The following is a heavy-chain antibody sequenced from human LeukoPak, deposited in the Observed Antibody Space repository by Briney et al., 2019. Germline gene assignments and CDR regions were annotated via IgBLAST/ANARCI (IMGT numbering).Heavy chain of an antibody. V-gene: IGHV3-7*01. J-gene: IGHJ4*02. CDR2: IKEDGSET. D-gene: IGHD6-6*01. CDR3: ARDQGEQLVQYSDY. CDR1: GFTFKKYW. Sequence: GESLRLSCAASGFTFKKYWMNWVRQVPGKGLECLANIKEDGSETYYADSVKGRFTISRDNAKNSLYLQMNGLRAEDTAVYYCARDQGEQLVQYSDYWGQGTLVTVSS.